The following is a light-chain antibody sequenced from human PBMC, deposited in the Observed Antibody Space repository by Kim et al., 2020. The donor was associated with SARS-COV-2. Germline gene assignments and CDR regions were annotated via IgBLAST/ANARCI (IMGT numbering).Light chain of an antibody. Sequence: QSVVTQPASVSGSPGQSITVSCTGTRFDVGTYNYVSWYQQHPGKVPKLIMYDVSKRPSGVSYRFSGSKSGNTASLTISGLQDEDEADYYCSSYTRSNTLIFGGGTQLTVL. CDR3: SSYTRSNTLI. CDR2: DVS. CDR1: RFDVGTYNY. J-gene: IGLJ2*01. V-gene: IGLV2-14*03.